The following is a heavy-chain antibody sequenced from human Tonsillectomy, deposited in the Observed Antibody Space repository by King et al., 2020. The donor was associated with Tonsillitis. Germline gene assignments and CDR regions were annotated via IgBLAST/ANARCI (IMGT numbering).Heavy chain of an antibody. CDR1: GYTFTDYY. D-gene: IGHD3-10*01. CDR3: AREGLSGSGMGV. Sequence: VQLVESGAEVKKPGASVKVSCKASGYTFTDYYMHWVRQAPGQGPEWMGWINPNSGGTDFPQKFQGRVTMTRDTSISTAYMELIRLTSDDTAVYYCAREGLSGSGMGVWGHGTTVTVSS. V-gene: IGHV1-2*02. J-gene: IGHJ6*02. CDR2: INPNSGGT.